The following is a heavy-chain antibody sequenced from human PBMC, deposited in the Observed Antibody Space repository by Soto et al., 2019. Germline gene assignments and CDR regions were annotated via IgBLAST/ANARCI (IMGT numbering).Heavy chain of an antibody. CDR2: IWYDGSNK. V-gene: IGHV3-33*01. CDR3: ARDRSGHTVTTLRGYYYYYYYMDV. CDR1: GFTFSSYG. J-gene: IGHJ6*03. Sequence: GGSLRLSCAASGFTFSSYGMHWVRQAPGKGLEWVAVIWYDGSNKYYADSVKGRFTISRDNSKNTLYLQMNSLRAEDTAVYYCARDRSGHTVTTLRGYYYYYYYMDVWGKGTTVTVSS. D-gene: IGHD4-17*01.